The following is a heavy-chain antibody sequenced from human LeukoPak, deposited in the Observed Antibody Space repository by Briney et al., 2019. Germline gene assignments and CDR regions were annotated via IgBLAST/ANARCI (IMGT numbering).Heavy chain of an antibody. J-gene: IGHJ4*02. D-gene: IGHD3-10*01. CDR1: GFTFSGYA. Sequence: PGGSLRLSCAASGFTFSGYAMSWVRQAPGKGLEWVSVISGSGSSKSYTDSVKGRFTISRDNSKSTLFLQMNSLRAEDTAVYYCAKGGLYYSIDYWGQGTLVTVSS. CDR3: AKGGLYYSIDY. V-gene: IGHV3-23*01. CDR2: ISGSGSSK.